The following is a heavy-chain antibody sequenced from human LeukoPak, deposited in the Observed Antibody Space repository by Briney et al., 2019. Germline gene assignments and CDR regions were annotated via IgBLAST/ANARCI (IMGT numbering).Heavy chain of an antibody. V-gene: IGHV4-59*01. J-gene: IGHJ4*02. CDR2: MSDIGSS. CDR3: ARGQYLTFPDH. Sequence: SETLSLTCSVSGGSISSDYYTWIRQPPGKGLEWIGYMSDIGSSSYSPSLNSRVTILVETSKNQVSLTLTSVTAADTAVYFCARGQYLTFPDHWGQGTLVTVSS. CDR1: GGSISSDY. D-gene: IGHD2/OR15-2a*01.